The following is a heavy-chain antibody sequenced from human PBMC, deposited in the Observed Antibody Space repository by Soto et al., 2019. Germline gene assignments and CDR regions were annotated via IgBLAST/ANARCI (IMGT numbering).Heavy chain of an antibody. CDR1: GFTFSSYD. D-gene: IGHD3-22*01. Sequence: GGSLRLSCAASGFTFSSYDMQWVRQATGKGLEWVSAIGTAGDTYYPGSVKGRFTISRENAKNSLYLQMNSLRAGDTAVYYCARRGRLYDSSGYFWYFDLWGRGTLVTVSS. V-gene: IGHV3-13*01. CDR2: IGTAGDT. J-gene: IGHJ2*01. CDR3: ARRGRLYDSSGYFWYFDL.